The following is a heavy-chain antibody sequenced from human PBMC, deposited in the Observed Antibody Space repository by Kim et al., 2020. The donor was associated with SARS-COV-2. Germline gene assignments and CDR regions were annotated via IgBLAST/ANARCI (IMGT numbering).Heavy chain of an antibody. CDR2: ISGSGGST. V-gene: IGHV3-23*01. J-gene: IGHJ3*02. Sequence: GGSLRLSCAASVFTFSSYAMSWVRQAPGKGLEWVSAISGSGGSTYYADSVKGRFTISRDNSKNTLYLQMNSLRAEDTAVYYCAKAIFPLKQWRAFDIWGQGTMVTVSS. CDR3: AKAIFPLKQWRAFDI. CDR1: VFTFSSYA. D-gene: IGHD6-19*01.